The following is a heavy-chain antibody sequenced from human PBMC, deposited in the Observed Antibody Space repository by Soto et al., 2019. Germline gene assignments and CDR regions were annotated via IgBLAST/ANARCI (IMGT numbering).Heavy chain of an antibody. J-gene: IGHJ5*02. CDR3: ARDGVVNWNDVDDP. CDR2: INPNSGGT. Sequence: ASVKVSCKASGYTFTGYYMHWVRQAPGQGLEWMGWINPNSGGTNYAQKFQGRVTMTRYTSISTAYMELRRMRSDDTAVYYCARDGVVNWNDVDDPWGQGTLVTVSS. D-gene: IGHD1-1*01. V-gene: IGHV1-2*02. CDR1: GYTFTGYY.